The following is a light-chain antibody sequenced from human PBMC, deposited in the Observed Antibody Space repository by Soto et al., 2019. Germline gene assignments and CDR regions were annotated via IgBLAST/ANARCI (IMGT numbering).Light chain of an antibody. CDR3: YQYYTTPH. V-gene: IGKV4-1*01. CDR2: WAS. CDR1: QSLLYRSDNKNY. J-gene: IGKJ5*01. Sequence: IVMTQHPDSLALSLGERATISCKSSQSLLYRSDNKNYLAWYQQKAGQPPKLLISWASTRESGVPDRFSGSGSGTDFTLTISSLQAEDVAVYYCYQYYTTPHFGQGTRLEIK.